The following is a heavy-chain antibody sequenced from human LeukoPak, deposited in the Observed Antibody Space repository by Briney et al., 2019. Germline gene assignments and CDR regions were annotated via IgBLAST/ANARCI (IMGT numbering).Heavy chain of an antibody. CDR3: ATETVMVPYGMDV. CDR1: GDTLNDLS. Sequence: GASVTVSCQVSGDTLNDLSIHWVRQAPGKGLEWMGGYEPEDDERSYAQKFQGRFTMTEDTYTDTAYMELRSLRSEDSAVYYCATETVMVPYGMDVWGQGTTVIVSS. V-gene: IGHV1-24*01. CDR2: YEPEDDER. D-gene: IGHD5-18*01. J-gene: IGHJ6*02.